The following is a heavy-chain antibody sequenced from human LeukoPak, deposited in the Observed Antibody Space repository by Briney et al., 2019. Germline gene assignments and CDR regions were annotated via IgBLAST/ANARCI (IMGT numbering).Heavy chain of an antibody. V-gene: IGHV3-9*01. CDR2: ISWNSGSI. J-gene: IGHJ4*02. CDR3: AKDGGASGYSYAFDY. D-gene: IGHD5-18*01. Sequence: GGSLRLSCAASGFTFDDYAMHWVRQAPGKGLEWVSGISWNSGSIGYADSVKGRFTISRDNAKNSLYLQMNSLRAEDTALYYCAKDGGASGYSYAFDYWGQGTLVTVSS. CDR1: GFTFDDYA.